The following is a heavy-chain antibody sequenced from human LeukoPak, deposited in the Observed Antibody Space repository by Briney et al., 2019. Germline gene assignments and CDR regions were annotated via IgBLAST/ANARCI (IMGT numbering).Heavy chain of an antibody. CDR2: IYYSGST. CDR3: ASHKGF. J-gene: IGHJ4*02. V-gene: IGHV4-59*01. Sequence: NSSDTLSLTCTISGGSTSNNYWSWFRQPPGKGLEWIGYIYYSGSTNYNPSLKSRVTISVDTSKSQFSLKLSSVTAADTAVYYCASHKGFWGQGTLVTVSS. CDR1: GGSTSNNY.